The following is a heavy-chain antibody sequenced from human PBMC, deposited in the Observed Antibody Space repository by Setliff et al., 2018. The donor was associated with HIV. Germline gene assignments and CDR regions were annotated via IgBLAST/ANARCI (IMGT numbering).Heavy chain of an antibody. V-gene: IGHV3-30-3*01. D-gene: IGHD3-22*01. Sequence: GASVRLSCAASGFTFSNYAMHWVRQAPGKGLEWVAVISYDGSNKYYADSEKGRFTISRDNSKNTLYLQMNSLRVEDTAVYYCARETMYDSRGYLSHYFDYWGQGTPVTVSS. CDR1: GFTFSNYA. CDR3: ARETMYDSRGYLSHYFDY. CDR2: ISYDGSNK. J-gene: IGHJ4*02.